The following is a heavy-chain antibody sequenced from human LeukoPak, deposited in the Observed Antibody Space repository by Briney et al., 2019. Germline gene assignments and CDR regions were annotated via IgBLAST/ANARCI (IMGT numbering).Heavy chain of an antibody. D-gene: IGHD2-15*01. J-gene: IGHJ3*02. CDR3: ARRWYNAFDI. CDR1: AYSFTSYW. Sequence: GESLKISCKGSAYSFTSYWIGWVRQMPGKGLEWMGIIYPGDSDTKYSPSFQGQVTFSVDKSITTAYLQWGSLKASDTAMYYCARRWYNAFDIWGQGTMVTVSS. CDR2: IYPGDSDT. V-gene: IGHV5-51*01.